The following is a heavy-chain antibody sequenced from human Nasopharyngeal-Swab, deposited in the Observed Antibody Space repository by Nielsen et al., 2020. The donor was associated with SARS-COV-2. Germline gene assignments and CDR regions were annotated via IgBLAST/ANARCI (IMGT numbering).Heavy chain of an antibody. CDR2: INHSGST. V-gene: IGHV4-34*01. CDR3: ARGNGAFDY. J-gene: IGHJ4*02. D-gene: IGHD4-17*01. Sequence: SETLPLTCAVYGGSFSGYYWSWIRQPPGKGLEWSGEINHSGSTNYNPSLKSRVTISVDTSKNQFSLKLSSVTAADTAVYYCARGNGAFDYWGQGTLVTVSS. CDR1: GGSFSGYY.